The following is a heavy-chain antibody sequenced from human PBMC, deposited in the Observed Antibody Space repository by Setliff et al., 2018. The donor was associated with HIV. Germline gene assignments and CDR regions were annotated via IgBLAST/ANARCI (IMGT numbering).Heavy chain of an antibody. CDR2: MYYTGST. D-gene: IGHD5-12*01. J-gene: IGHJ4*02. CDR1: GGSISSSSYY. CDR3: ARVGTRGYSGYAPLDFFDY. Sequence: PSETLSLTCTVSGGSISSSSYYWGWIRQPPGKGLEWIGSMYYTGSTYYNLSLKSRVTISVDTSKKQFSLKLSSVTAADTAVYYCARVGTRGYSGYAPLDFFDYWGQGTLVTSPQ. V-gene: IGHV4-39*07.